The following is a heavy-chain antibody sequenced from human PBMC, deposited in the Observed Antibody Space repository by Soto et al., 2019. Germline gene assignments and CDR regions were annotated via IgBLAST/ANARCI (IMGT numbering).Heavy chain of an antibody. CDR3: ARGSPMSSSFPLDF. D-gene: IGHD6-6*01. Sequence: QVQLQESGPGLVTPSETLSLTCTVSGGSIRPYYWSWIRQPPGQGLEWIGYIYYTGSTNYNSSLKSRVTMSLDTSKNQFSLKLNSVTAADTALYYCARGSPMSSSFPLDFWGQGTLVAVSS. V-gene: IGHV4-59*01. CDR2: IYYTGST. CDR1: GGSIRPYY. J-gene: IGHJ4*02.